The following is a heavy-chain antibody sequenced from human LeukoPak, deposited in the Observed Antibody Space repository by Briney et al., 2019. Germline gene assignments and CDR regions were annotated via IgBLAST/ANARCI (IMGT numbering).Heavy chain of an antibody. CDR2: IGTAGDT. CDR1: GFTFSSYD. J-gene: IGHJ6*03. D-gene: IGHD6-6*01. Sequence: GGSLRLSCAASGFTFSSYDMHWVRPATGKGLEWVSAIGTAGDTYYPGSVKGRFTISRENAKNSLYLQMNSLRAGDTAVYYCARVSSSMGDYYYMDVWGKGTTVTVSS. CDR3: ARVSSSMGDYYYMDV. V-gene: IGHV3-13*01.